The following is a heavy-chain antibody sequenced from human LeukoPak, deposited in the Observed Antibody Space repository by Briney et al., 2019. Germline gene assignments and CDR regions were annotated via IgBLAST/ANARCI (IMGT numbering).Heavy chain of an antibody. CDR2: SDPEDGET. V-gene: IGHV1-24*01. CDR3: ATSHRFAGIAVAGTPPTSDY. D-gene: IGHD6-19*01. Sequence: ASVKVSCKVSGYTLTELSMHWVRQAPGKGLEWMGGSDPEDGETIYAQKFQGRVTMTEDTSTDTAYMELSSLRSEDTAVYYCATSHRFAGIAVAGTPPTSDYWGQGTLVTVSS. CDR1: GYTLTELS. J-gene: IGHJ4*02.